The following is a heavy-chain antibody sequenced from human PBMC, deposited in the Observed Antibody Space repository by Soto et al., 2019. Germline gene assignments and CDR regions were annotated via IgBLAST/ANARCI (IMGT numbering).Heavy chain of an antibody. CDR1: GFTFSSYG. CDR3: VKDLYCSGGSCHSY. Sequence: GGSLRLARAGSGFTFSSYGMQWVRQPPGKGLEWVAVISYDGSNKYYADSVKGRFTISRDNSKNTLYLQMSSLRADDTAVYYCVKDLYCSGGSCHSYWGQGTLVTVSS. CDR2: ISYDGSNK. V-gene: IGHV3-30*18. D-gene: IGHD2-15*01. J-gene: IGHJ4*02.